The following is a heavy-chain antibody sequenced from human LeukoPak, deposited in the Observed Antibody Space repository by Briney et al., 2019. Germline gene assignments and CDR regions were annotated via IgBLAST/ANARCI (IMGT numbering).Heavy chain of an antibody. CDR1: GGSISSSNW. D-gene: IGHD6-6*01. CDR3: ARGMYSSSLSFDY. CDR2: IYHSGST. V-gene: IGHV4-4*02. Sequence: SETLSLTCAVSGGSISSSNWWSWVRQPPGKGLEWIGEIYHSGSTNYNPSLKSRVTISVDKSKNQFSLKLSSVTAADTAVYYCARGMYSSSLSFDYWGQGTLVTVSS. J-gene: IGHJ4*02.